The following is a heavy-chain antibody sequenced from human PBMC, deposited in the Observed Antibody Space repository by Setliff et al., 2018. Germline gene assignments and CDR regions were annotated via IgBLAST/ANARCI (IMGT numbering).Heavy chain of an antibody. J-gene: IGHJ6*02. CDR3: ANPTRGTYHYNGMDV. Sequence: SETLSLTCAVYGGSLSGYYWSWIRQPPGKGLEWIGEINHSGSTNYNPSLKSRVTISVDTSKNQFSLKLSSVTAADTAVYYCANPTRGTYHYNGMDVWGQGTTVTVS. CDR2: INHSGST. V-gene: IGHV4-34*01. D-gene: IGHD1-1*01. CDR1: GGSLSGYY.